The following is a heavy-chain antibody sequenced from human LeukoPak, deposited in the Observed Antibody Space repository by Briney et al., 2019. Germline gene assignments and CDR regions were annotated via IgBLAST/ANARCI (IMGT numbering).Heavy chain of an antibody. V-gene: IGHV1-69*13. CDR1: GGTFSSYA. Sequence: SVKVSCKASGGTFSSYAISWVRQAPGQGLEWMGGIIPIFGTANYAQKFQGRVTITADESTSTADMELSSLRSEDTAVYYCARRSVAAAGPLYYYYGMDVWGQGTTVTVSS. D-gene: IGHD6-13*01. CDR3: ARRSVAAAGPLYYYYGMDV. J-gene: IGHJ6*02. CDR2: IIPIFGTA.